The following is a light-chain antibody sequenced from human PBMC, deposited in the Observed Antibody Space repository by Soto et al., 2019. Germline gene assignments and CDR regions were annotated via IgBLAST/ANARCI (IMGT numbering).Light chain of an antibody. CDR3: SSYTTISTLSV. CDR1: SSDVRGYNY. Sequence: QSALTQPASVSGSPGQSITISGTGTSSDVRGYNYVSWYQQHPGKAPKLMIYEVSNRPSGVSNRFSGSKSGYTASLTISGLQAEDEADYYCSSYTTISTLSVFGSGTKV. CDR2: EVS. J-gene: IGLJ1*01. V-gene: IGLV2-14*01.